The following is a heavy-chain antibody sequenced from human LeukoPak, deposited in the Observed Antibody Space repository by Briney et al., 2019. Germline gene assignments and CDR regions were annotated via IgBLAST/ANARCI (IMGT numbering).Heavy chain of an antibody. D-gene: IGHD6-13*01. Sequence: SETLSLTCTVSGGSISSGSYYWSWIRQPAGKGLEWIGRIYTSGSTNYNPSLKSRVTISVDTSKNQFSLRLSSVTAADTAVYYCARESEAWQQLVIYYFDYWGQGTLVTVSS. CDR2: IYTSGST. CDR1: GGSISSGSYY. CDR3: ARESEAWQQLVIYYFDY. J-gene: IGHJ4*02. V-gene: IGHV4-61*02.